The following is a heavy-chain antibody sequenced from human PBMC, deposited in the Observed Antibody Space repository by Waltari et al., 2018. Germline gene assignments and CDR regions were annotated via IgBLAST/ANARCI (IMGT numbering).Heavy chain of an antibody. CDR3: AKAHYDSSGYFSDFDH. D-gene: IGHD3-22*01. CDR1: GFSFRTYA. CDR2: LTYSGDNT. V-gene: IGHV3-23*01. Sequence: EVQLLESGGDLVQPGGSLRISCVASGFSFRTYALPWGRQAPGKGLEWVSTLTYSGDNTHYADSAKGRFTISRDISKRTLYLQMNSLRAEDTAVYYCAKAHYDSSGYFSDFDHWGQGTLVTVSS. J-gene: IGHJ4*02.